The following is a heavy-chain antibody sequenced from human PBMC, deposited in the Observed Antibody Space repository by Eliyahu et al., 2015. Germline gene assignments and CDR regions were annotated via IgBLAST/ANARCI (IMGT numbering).Heavy chain of an antibody. CDR3: ARGPAGVDTSGYYGD. CDR2: IDHSGST. J-gene: IGHJ4*02. Sequence: SWIRQPPGKGLEWXGEIDHSGSTNYNPSLKSRVTISVDTSKNQFSLKLRSVTAADTAVYYCARGPAGVDTSGYYGDWGQGTLVTVSS. D-gene: IGHD3-22*01. V-gene: IGHV4-34*01.